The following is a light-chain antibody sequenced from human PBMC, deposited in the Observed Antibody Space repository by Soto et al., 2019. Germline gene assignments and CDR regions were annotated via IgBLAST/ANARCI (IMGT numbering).Light chain of an antibody. CDR2: GAS. J-gene: IGKJ2*01. CDR1: QSVSSN. CDR3: QQYNNWPPYT. Sequence: EIVMTQSPATLSVSPGERATLSCRASQSVSSNLAWYQQKPGQAPRLLIYGASTRANGIPARFSGSGSGTXXTLTISSLQSEDFAVYYCQQYNNWPPYTFGQGTKLEIK. V-gene: IGKV3-15*01.